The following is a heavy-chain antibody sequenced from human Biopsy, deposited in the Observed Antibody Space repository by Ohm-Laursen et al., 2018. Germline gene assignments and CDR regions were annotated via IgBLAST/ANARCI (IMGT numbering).Heavy chain of an antibody. J-gene: IGHJ4*02. CDR2: INSSGGST. CDR3: AKDQGYYYDRSVYYYFDY. V-gene: IGHV3-23*01. D-gene: IGHD3-22*01. CDR1: GFTFSSYA. Sequence: SLRLSCSASGFTFSSYAMSWVRQAPGKGLEWVSTINSSGGSTYYADSVKGRFTISRDSSKNTLHLQMNSLRAEDTAVYYWAKDQGYYYDRSVYYYFDYWGQGTLVTVSS.